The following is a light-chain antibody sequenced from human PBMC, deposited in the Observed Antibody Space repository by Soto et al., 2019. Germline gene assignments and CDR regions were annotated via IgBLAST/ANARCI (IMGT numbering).Light chain of an antibody. J-gene: IGKJ4*01. CDR3: QQLNSYPFT. CDR1: QSISNH. V-gene: IGKV1-17*01. Sequence: DIQMTQSPSSLSASVEDRVIITCRASQSISNHLNWYQQKPGKAPKLLIYAASTLQSGVPSRFSGSGSGTDFTLTISSLQPEDFATYHCQQLNSYPFTFGGGTKVDIK. CDR2: AAS.